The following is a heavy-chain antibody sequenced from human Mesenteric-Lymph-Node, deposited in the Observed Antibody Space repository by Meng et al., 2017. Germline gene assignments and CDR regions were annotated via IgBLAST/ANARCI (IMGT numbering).Heavy chain of an antibody. J-gene: IGHJ4*02. Sequence: QLQLQESGPGLVKPSETLSLTCTVSGGSISSSSYYWGWIRQPPGKGLEWIGSIYYSGSTYYNPSLQSRVTMFVDTSKNQFSLMLTSVTATDTAVYYCARRRGGSGRDCWGQGTLVTVSS. CDR1: GGSISSSSYY. CDR3: ARRRGGSGRDC. D-gene: IGHD3-10*01. CDR2: IYYSGST. V-gene: IGHV4-39*01.